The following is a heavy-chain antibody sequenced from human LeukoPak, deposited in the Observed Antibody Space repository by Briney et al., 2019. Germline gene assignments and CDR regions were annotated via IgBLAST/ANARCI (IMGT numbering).Heavy chain of an antibody. V-gene: IGHV3-73*01. CDR2: IRSKANSYAT. J-gene: IGHJ4*02. D-gene: IGHD3-10*01. CDR3: ARDPYGSGSP. CDR1: GFTFSGSA. Sequence: GGSLRLSCAASGFTFSGSAMHWVRQASGKGLEWVGRIRSKANSYATAYAASVKGRFTISRDDSKNTAYLQMNSLRAEDTAVYYCARDPYGSGSPWGQGTLVTVSS.